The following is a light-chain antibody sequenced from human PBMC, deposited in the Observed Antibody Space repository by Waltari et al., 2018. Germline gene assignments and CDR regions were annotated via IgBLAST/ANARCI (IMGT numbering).Light chain of an antibody. Sequence: QSVLIQPPSASGTPGQRITISCSGSSSNIGSNYVYWYHQVPGTAPRLLIYMTDQPPSGVPDRISASKSGTSSFLAINGLRSGDEADYYCATWDDSLSVVLFGGGTTLPVL. V-gene: IGLV1-47*01. J-gene: IGLJ3*02. CDR2: MTD. CDR3: ATWDDSLSVVL. CDR1: SSNIGSNY.